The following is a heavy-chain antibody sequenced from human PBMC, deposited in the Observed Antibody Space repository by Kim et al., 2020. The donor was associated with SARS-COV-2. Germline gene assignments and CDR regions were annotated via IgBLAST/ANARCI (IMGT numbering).Heavy chain of an antibody. CDR2: MNPNSGNT. V-gene: IGHV1-8*01. D-gene: IGHD3-3*01. CDR1: GYTFTSYD. CDR3: ASGPLITNFGAFDI. Sequence: ASVKVSCKASGYTFTSYDINWVRQATGQGLEWMGWMNPNSGNTGYAQKFQGRVTMTRNTSISTAYMELSSLRSEDTAVYYCASGPLITNFGAFDIWGQGTMVTVSS. J-gene: IGHJ3*02.